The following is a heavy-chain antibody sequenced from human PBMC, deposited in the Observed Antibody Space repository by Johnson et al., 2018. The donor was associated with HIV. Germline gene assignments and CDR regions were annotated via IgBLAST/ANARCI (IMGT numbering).Heavy chain of an antibody. CDR3: TTMSALWFGDIHVFGDGFDI. CDR2: IRSNAYGGTT. D-gene: IGHD3-10*01. V-gene: IGHV3-49*03. CDR1: GFTFGDYA. J-gene: IGHJ3*02. Sequence: VQLVESGGGLVQPGRSLRLSCTASGFTFGDYAMSWFRQAPGKGLEWVGFIRSNAYGGTTEYAASLKGRFTISRDDSKSIAYLQMNSLKTEDTAMYYCTTMSALWFGDIHVFGDGFDIWGQGTMVTVSS.